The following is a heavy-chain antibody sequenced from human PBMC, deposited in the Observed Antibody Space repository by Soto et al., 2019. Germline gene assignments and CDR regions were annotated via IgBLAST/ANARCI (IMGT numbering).Heavy chain of an antibody. Sequence: PSETLSLTCAISGDSISSSVWWTWCRQPPEQGLESIGEVFHTRNTNHIPSLNSRVTMSVDKSTNEFSLKVTSVTAGDTAIYYCARKAWVRFDYWGQGALVTVSS. CDR3: ARKAWVRFDY. CDR2: VFHTRNT. CDR1: GDSISSSVW. V-gene: IGHV4-4*02. J-gene: IGHJ4*02. D-gene: IGHD7-27*01.